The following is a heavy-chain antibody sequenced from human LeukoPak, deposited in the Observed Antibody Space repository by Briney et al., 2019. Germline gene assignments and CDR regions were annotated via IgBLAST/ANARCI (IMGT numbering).Heavy chain of an antibody. CDR1: GYTFTDYH. V-gene: IGHV1-2*02. CDR2: INPNTGGT. D-gene: IGHD3-3*01. J-gene: IGHJ4*02. Sequence: ASVKVSCKASGYTFTDYHIHWVRQAPGQGLEWMGWINPNTGGTNYAQKFQGRVAMTGDTSITTAYMDLSRLRSDDTAVYYCARDIRPRVESFDYWGQGTLVSVSS. CDR3: ARDIRPRVESFDY.